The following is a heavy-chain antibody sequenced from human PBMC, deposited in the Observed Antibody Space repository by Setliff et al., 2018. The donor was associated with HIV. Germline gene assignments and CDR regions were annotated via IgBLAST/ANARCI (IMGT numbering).Heavy chain of an antibody. CDR1: GYTFSSNY. CDR2: INPTGDIT. Sequence: ASVKVSCKASGYTFSSNYMHWVRQAPGQGLEWMGLINPTGDITFYPQKFQARVTMTRDTSINTAYMDLGRLRSDDTAVYYCARRGVGTSDAFDLWGQGTMVTVSS. J-gene: IGHJ3*01. CDR3: ARRGVGTSDAFDL. V-gene: IGHV1-46*01. D-gene: IGHD2-8*01.